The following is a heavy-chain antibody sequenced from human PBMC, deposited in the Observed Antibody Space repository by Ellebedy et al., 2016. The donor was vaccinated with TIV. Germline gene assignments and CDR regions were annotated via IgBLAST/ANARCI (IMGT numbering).Heavy chain of an antibody. Sequence: AASVKVSCKASGYTFTSYGISWVRQAPGQGLEWMGWINTDYGNPTYAQGFAGRFVFSLDNSVSTAYLQISSLKAEDTAVYYCARDRGPVIGFDPWGPGTLVTVSS. J-gene: IGHJ5*02. CDR3: ARDRGPVIGFDP. D-gene: IGHD2-21*01. CDR1: GYTFTSYG. CDR2: INTDYGNP. V-gene: IGHV7-4-1*02.